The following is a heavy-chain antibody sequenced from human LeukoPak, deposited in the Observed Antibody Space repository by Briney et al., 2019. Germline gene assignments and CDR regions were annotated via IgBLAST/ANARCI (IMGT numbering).Heavy chain of an antibody. CDR1: GASISSSNYY. CDR2: IYSSGNT. D-gene: IGHD5-12*01. V-gene: IGHV4-39*01. J-gene: IGHJ4*02. Sequence: PSETLSLTCAVSGASISSSNYYWGWVRQSPGKGLEWIGNIYSSGNTYYNASLKSRVTMYIDTSKNQFSLKLSSVTAADTAMYYCARSNGYGLIDYWGQGTLVTVSS. CDR3: ARSNGYGLIDY.